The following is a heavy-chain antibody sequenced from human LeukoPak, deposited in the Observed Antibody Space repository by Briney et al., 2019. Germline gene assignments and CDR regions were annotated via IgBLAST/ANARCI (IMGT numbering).Heavy chain of an antibody. Sequence: PGGSLRLSCATSGFTFDDFGMAWVRQVPGKGPEWVSGINWNGETIAYRDSVKGRFTISRDSARRSVYLQMNSLRDEDTALYYCAKEKGANWDPFDYWGRGTLVIVSP. CDR1: GFTFDDFG. CDR3: AKEKGANWDPFDY. CDR2: INWNGETI. J-gene: IGHJ4*02. V-gene: IGHV3-20*04. D-gene: IGHD7-27*01.